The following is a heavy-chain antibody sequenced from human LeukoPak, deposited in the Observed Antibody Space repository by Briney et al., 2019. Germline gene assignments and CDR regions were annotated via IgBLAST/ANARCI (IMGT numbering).Heavy chain of an antibody. J-gene: IGHJ3*02. D-gene: IGHD1-26*01. CDR3: ARKAQTGSHSGPFDI. CDR2: ISTDSLTI. CDR1: GVTFSSHA. V-gene: IGHV3-48*04. Sequence: GGSLRLSCAASGVTFSSHAMNWGRQAPGNGPEWISSISTDSLTIKYADFVSGQFTISRDNAEHLLFLQMNSLRAEDTAVYYCARKAQTGSHSGPFDIWGQGTLVTVSS.